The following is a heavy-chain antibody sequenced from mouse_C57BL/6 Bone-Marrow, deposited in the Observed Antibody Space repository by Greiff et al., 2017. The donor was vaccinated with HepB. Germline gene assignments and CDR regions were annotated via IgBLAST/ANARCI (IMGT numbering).Heavy chain of an antibody. V-gene: IGHV1-64*01. CDR3: AFASSRFAY. D-gene: IGHD6-1*01. CDR2: IHPNSGST. CDR1: GYTFTSYW. Sequence: VQLQQPGAELVKPGASVKLSCKASGYTFTSYWMHWVKQRPGQGLEWIGMIHPNSGSTNYNQKFKGKATLTADKSSSTAYMQLSSLTSEDSAVYYCAFASSRFAYWGQGTLVTVSA. J-gene: IGHJ3*01.